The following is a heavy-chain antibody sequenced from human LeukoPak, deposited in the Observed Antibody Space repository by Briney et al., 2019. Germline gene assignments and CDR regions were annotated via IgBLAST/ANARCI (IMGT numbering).Heavy chain of an antibody. CDR2: IWYDGSNK. J-gene: IGHJ5*02. CDR3: ARAVAVAGSRWFDP. D-gene: IGHD6-19*01. V-gene: IGHV3-33*01. CDR1: GFTFSSYG. Sequence: GGSLRLSCAASGFTFSSYGMHWVRQAPGKGLEWVAVIWYDGSNKYYADSVKGRFTISRGNSKNTLYLQMNSLRAEDTAVYYCARAVAVAGSRWFDPWGQGTLVTVSS.